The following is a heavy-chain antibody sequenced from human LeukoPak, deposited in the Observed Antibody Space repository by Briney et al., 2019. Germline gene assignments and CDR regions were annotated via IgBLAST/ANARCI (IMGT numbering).Heavy chain of an antibody. Sequence: SETLSLTCTVSGGSISSYYWSWIRQPPGKGREWTGDIYYSGTTSYSPSLKSRVTIAVDTSKNQFSLNLSSVTAADTAVYYCARDRGRPYYFDYWGQGTLVTVSS. CDR3: ARDRGRPYYFDY. CDR1: GGSISSYY. J-gene: IGHJ4*02. V-gene: IGHV4-59*01. CDR2: IYYSGTT.